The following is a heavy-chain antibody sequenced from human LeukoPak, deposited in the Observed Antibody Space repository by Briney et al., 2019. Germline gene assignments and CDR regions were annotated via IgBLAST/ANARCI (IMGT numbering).Heavy chain of an antibody. D-gene: IGHD3-22*01. V-gene: IGHV3-48*02. Sequence: GGSLRLSCAASGFTFSSYSMNWVRQAPGKGLEWLSYISSSSSIIYYEDSVKGRFTISRDNAKNSLYLQMNSLRDEDTAVYYCARDGDSSGYYAAFDIWGQGTMVTVSS. J-gene: IGHJ3*02. CDR2: ISSSSSII. CDR3: ARDGDSSGYYAAFDI. CDR1: GFTFSSYS.